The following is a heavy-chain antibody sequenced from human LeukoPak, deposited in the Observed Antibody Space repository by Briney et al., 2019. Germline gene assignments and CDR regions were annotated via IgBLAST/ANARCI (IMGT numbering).Heavy chain of an antibody. CDR1: GFIFSNYA. J-gene: IGHJ6*02. V-gene: IGHV3-23*01. Sequence: GGSLRLSCAASGFIFSNYAMSWVRQAPGKGLEWVSVISGSGGSTYYADSVKGRFTISRDNAKNSLYLQMNSLRAEDTAVYYCARDTSTISYYYYGMDVWGQGTTVTVSS. D-gene: IGHD5-24*01. CDR2: ISGSGGST. CDR3: ARDTSTISYYYYGMDV.